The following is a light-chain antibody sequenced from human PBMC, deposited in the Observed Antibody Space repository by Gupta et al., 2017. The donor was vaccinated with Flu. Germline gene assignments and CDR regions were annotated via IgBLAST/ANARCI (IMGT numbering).Light chain of an antibody. CDR2: LGS. V-gene: IGKV2-28*01. CDR3: MQALQTPT. Sequence: DSVMTQSPPSLPVTPGEPASISCRSSQSLLHSNGYNYLDWYLQKPGQSPQLLIYLGSNRASGVPDRFSGSGSGTDFTLKISRVEAEDVGVYYCMQALQTPTFGQGTRLDIK. J-gene: IGKJ5*01. CDR1: QSLLHSNGYNY.